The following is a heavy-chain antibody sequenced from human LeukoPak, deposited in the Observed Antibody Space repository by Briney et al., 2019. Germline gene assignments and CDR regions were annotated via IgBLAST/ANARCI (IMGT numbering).Heavy chain of an antibody. CDR3: ARVFYGDYIIFDY. CDR2: ISAYNGHT. J-gene: IGHJ4*02. CDR1: VYTSSRYR. Sequence: ASLKLSCTASVYTSSRYRITWVRQATGQGLEWMGWISAYNGHTDYAQQLQGRVTITTDKTTRTAYMDLRSLRSDDTAIYCCARVFYGDYIIFDYWGQGTMVAGSS. V-gene: IGHV1-18*01. D-gene: IGHD4-17*01.